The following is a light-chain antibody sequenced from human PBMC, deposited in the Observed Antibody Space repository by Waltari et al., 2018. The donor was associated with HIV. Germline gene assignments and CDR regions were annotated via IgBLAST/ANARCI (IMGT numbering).Light chain of an antibody. V-gene: IGLV2-23*01. CDR3: CSYAGSSSLVV. CDR2: EGS. CDR1: SSDVGSHNL. Sequence: QSALTQPASVSGSRGQSITISCTGISSDVGSHNLVSWYQKHPGKAPKVMIVEGSKLLSGVSNRFSCSKSGNTASLTISGLQAEDEADYYCCSYAGSSSLVVFGGGTKLTVL. J-gene: IGLJ2*01.